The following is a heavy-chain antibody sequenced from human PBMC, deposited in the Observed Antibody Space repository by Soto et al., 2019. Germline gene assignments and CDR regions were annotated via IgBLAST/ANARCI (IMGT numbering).Heavy chain of an antibody. J-gene: IGHJ5*02. Sequence: SETLSLICAVSGGSVSSGGYYWGWIRQTPGKGLEWIASMFHSGTKYYNPSLKHRVSISVDTSKNEISLKLSSSTAVDRAGCYCASRGERAAAPNWFDPWGQGLLVTDSS. D-gene: IGHD6-13*01. CDR2: MFHSGTK. CDR3: ASRGERAAAPNWFDP. V-gene: IGHV4-39*01. CDR1: GGSVSSGGYY.